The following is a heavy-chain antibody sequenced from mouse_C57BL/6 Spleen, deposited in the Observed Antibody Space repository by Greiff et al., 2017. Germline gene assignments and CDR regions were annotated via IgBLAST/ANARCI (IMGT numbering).Heavy chain of an antibody. CDR3: AMVTTVVATVDY. CDR1: GYSFTDYN. V-gene: IGHV1-39*01. CDR2: INPNYGTT. Sequence: VHVKQSGPELVKPGASVKISCKASGYSFTDYNMNWVKQSNGKSLEWIGVINPNYGTTSYNQKFKGKATLTVDQSSSTAYMQLNSLTSEDSAVYYCAMVTTVVATVDYWGQGTTLTVSS. D-gene: IGHD1-1*01. J-gene: IGHJ2*01.